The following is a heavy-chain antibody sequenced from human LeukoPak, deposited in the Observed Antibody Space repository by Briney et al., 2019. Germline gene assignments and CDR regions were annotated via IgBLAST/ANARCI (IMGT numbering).Heavy chain of an antibody. V-gene: IGHV1-46*01. CDR3: ARRGSGSYVLDY. CDR2: INPSDGVI. D-gene: IGHD3-10*01. J-gene: IGHJ4*02. CDR1: GYTFTRYY. Sequence: ASVKVSCKASGYTFTRYYMHWVRRAPGQGLEWMGIINPSDGVIDYAQKFQDRVTMTRDTSTSTVYMELSSLRSEDTAVYYCARRGSGSYVLDYWGQGTLVTVSS.